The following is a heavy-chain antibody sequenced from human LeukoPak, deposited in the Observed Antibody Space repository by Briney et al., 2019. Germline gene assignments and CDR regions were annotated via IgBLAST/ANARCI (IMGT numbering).Heavy chain of an antibody. V-gene: IGHV3-7*01. CDR3: ASRGFLYFDY. D-gene: IGHD1-26*01. CDR2: IKNDGSKK. CDR1: GFTFSNYW. Sequence: GGSLRLSCAASGFTFSNYWMSWVRQAPGKGLEWVANIKNDGSKKYYVDSVKGRFTISRDNAKNSLYLQMNSLRAEDTAVYYCASRGFLYFDYWGQGTLVTVSS. J-gene: IGHJ4*02.